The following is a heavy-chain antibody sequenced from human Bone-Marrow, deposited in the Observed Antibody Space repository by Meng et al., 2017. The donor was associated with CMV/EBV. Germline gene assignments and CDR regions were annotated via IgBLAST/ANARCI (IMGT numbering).Heavy chain of an antibody. CDR3: GGGVSNSGD. J-gene: IGHJ4*02. CDR1: GFTFSGSA. V-gene: IGHV3-73*01. D-gene: IGHD2-8*02. CDR2: IRSKANSYAT. Sequence: GESLKISCAASGFTFSGSAMHWVRQASGKGLEWVGRIRSKANSYATAYAASVKGRFTISRDDSKNTAYLQMNSLKYEDTAVYYCGGGVSNSGDWGQGTLVTVSS.